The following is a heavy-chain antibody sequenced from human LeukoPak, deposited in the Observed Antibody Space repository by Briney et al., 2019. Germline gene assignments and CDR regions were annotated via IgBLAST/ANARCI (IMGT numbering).Heavy chain of an antibody. CDR3: ARVPAPWGSYRYFDY. Sequence: GGSLRLSCAASGFTFSSYAMSWVRQAPGKGLEWVSGISANGIGTYYADSVKGRFTISRDNAKNTLYLQMNSLRAEDTAVYYCARVPAPWGSYRYFDYWGQGTLVTVSS. CDR1: GFTFSSYA. CDR2: ISANGIGT. V-gene: IGHV3-23*01. J-gene: IGHJ4*02. D-gene: IGHD3-16*02.